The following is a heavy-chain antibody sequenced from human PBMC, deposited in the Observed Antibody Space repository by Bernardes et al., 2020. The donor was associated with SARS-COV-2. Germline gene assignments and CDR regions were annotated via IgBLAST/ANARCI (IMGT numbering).Heavy chain of an antibody. CDR2: TYYRSKWYI. V-gene: IGHV6-1*01. CDR3: ARNVAEASIFDF. CDR1: GDSVSSNSAT. Sequence: LSLTCAISGDSVSSNSATWNWIRQSPSRGLEWLGRTYYRSKWYIEYAESVKSRMTITPDTSKNQFSLQVNSVTPEDSAVYYCARNVAEASIFDFWGQGTLVTVSP. D-gene: IGHD6-13*01. J-gene: IGHJ4*02.